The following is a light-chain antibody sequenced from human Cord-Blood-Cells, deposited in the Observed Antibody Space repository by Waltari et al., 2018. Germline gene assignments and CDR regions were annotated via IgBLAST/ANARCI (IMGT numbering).Light chain of an antibody. J-gene: IGLJ3*02. CDR2: DVS. CDR1: SRDDCGYKH. Sequence: QSALTPPRAVSGSPGQSATISCTGTSRDDCGYKHVSWYQQHPGKAPKLMIYDVSKRPSGVPDRFSGSKSGNTASLTISGLQAEDEADYYCCSYAGSYTWVFGGGTKLTVL. V-gene: IGLV2-11*01. CDR3: CSYAGSYTWV.